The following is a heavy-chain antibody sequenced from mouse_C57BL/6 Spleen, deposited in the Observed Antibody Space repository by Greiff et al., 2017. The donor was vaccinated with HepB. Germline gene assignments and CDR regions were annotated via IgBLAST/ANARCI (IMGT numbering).Heavy chain of an antibody. J-gene: IGHJ1*03. CDR3: ARSEEGYSPLGFDV. D-gene: IGHD2-3*01. CDR2: IYPGDGDT. Sequence: QVQLQQSGPELVKPGASVKISCKASGYAFSSSWMNWVKQRPGKGLEWIGRIYPGDGDTNYNGKFKGKATLTADKSSSTAYMQLSSLTSEDSAVYFCARSEEGYSPLGFDVWGTGTTVTVSS. CDR1: GYAFSSSW. V-gene: IGHV1-82*01.